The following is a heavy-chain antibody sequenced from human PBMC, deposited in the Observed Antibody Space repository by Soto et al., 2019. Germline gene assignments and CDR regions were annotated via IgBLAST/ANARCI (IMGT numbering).Heavy chain of an antibody. CDR3: ASLPPPGLYYYAMDV. J-gene: IGHJ6*02. V-gene: IGHV1-2*02. CDR1: GYTFTAYY. CDR2: INPRNGAT. Sequence: QVQLVQSGAEVKEPGASVRVSCKASGYTFTAYYMHWVRQAPGQGLEWMGWINPRNGATNYAQKYQVRVTMTRDTSISTAYMELSSLRSDDTAVYYCASLPPPGLYYYAMDVWGRGTTVIVSS.